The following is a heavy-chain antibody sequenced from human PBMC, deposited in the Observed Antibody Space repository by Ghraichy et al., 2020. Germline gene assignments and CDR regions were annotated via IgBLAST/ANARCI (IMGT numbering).Heavy chain of an antibody. CDR1: GYTFSDHY. Sequence: GESLNISCAAAGYTFSDHYMDWVRQAPGTGLEWVAHIKNKFNGYTTEYAASVQGRFTISRDDSQNSLYLQMSSLKTEDTAVYYCARAAYSHGLDVWGQGTTVTVSS. V-gene: IGHV3-72*01. D-gene: IGHD2-21*01. CDR3: ARAAYSHGLDV. J-gene: IGHJ6*02. CDR2: IKNKFNGYTT.